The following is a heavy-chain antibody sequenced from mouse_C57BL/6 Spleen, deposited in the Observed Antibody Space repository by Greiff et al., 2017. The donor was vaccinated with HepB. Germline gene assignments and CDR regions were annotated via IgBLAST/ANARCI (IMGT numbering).Heavy chain of an antibody. J-gene: IGHJ4*01. CDR1: GFTFSDAW. Sequence: EVQLQESGGGLVQPGGSMKLSCAASGFTFSDAWMDWVRQSPEKGLEWVAEIRNKANNHATYYAESVKGRFTISRDDSKSSFYLQMNSLRAEDTGIYYCTRVSYGRSMDYWGQGTSVTVSS. V-gene: IGHV6-6*01. D-gene: IGHD1-1*01. CDR3: TRVSYGRSMDY. CDR2: IRNKANNHAT.